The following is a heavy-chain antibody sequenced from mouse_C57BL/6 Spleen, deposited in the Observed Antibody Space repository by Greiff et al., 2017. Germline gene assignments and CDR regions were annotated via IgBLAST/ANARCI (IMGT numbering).Heavy chain of an antibody. CDR2: INYDGSST. Sequence: EVQRVESEGGLVQPGSSMKLSCTASGFTFSDYYMAWVRQVPEKGLEWVANINYDGSSTYYLDSLKSRFIISRDNAKNILYLQMSSLKSEDTATYYCARGSPGDWYFDVWGTGTTVTVSS. CDR3: ARGSPGDWYFDV. V-gene: IGHV5-16*01. D-gene: IGHD1-1*02. CDR1: GFTFSDYY. J-gene: IGHJ1*03.